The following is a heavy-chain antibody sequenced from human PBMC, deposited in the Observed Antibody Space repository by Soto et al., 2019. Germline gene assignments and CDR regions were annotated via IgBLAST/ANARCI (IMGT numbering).Heavy chain of an antibody. Sequence: SLRLSCAASGLSFSDYYMSWIRQAPGKGLEWIAYITSSSSTIYYADSVKGRFTISRNDAKNSLYLQLDSLRAEDTAVYYCATVFRSTYFIYWGEGPLVTVPS. CDR2: ITSSSSTI. CDR3: ATVFRSTYFIY. J-gene: IGHJ4*02. CDR1: GLSFSDYY. V-gene: IGHV3-11*01. D-gene: IGHD3-10*02.